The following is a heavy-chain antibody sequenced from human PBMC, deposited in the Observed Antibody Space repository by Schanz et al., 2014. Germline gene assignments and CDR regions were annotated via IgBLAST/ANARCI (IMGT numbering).Heavy chain of an antibody. CDR3: ARGGADSAMAHEY. D-gene: IGHD5-18*01. CDR2: LNFDETYT. Sequence: EVQLVESGGGLVQPGESLRLSCAVSGFSFSSYSMSWVRQAPGKGLEWVSRLNFDETYTSYADSVKGRFTISRDNAKNTVYLQMTSLRVEDTAVYYCARGGADSAMAHEYWGRGTLVTVSS. CDR1: GFSFSSYS. V-gene: IGHV3-74*02. J-gene: IGHJ4*02.